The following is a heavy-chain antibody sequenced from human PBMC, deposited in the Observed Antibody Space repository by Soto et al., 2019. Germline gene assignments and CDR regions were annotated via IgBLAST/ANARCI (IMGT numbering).Heavy chain of an antibody. CDR3: ASHYGDYVPNWFDP. CDR1: GFTFSSYS. CDR2: ISSSSSYI. V-gene: IGHV3-21*01. D-gene: IGHD4-17*01. J-gene: IGHJ5*02. Sequence: EVQLVESGGGLVKPGGSLRLSCAASGFTFSSYSMNWVRQAPGKGLEWVSSISSSSSYIYYADSVKGRFTISRDNAKNSLCLQMNSLRAEDTAVYYCASHYGDYVPNWFDPWGQGTLVTVSS.